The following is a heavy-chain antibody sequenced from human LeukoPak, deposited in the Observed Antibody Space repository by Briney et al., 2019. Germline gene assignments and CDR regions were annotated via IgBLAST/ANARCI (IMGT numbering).Heavy chain of an antibody. Sequence: SETLSFTCTVSGGSISSYYWSWIRQPPGKGLEWIGYIYYSGSTNYNPSLKSRVTISVDTSKNQFSLKLSSVTAADTAVYYCARDRNWGISSDYFDYWGQGTLVTVSS. V-gene: IGHV4-59*01. D-gene: IGHD7-27*01. CDR2: IYYSGST. J-gene: IGHJ4*02. CDR1: GGSISSYY. CDR3: ARDRNWGISSDYFDY.